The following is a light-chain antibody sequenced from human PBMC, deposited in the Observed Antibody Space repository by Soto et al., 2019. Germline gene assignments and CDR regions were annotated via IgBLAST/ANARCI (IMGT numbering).Light chain of an antibody. V-gene: IGKV3D-20*02. J-gene: IGKJ3*01. CDR3: QHRNNRPFS. CDR1: QSVSSSY. Sequence: IVLTQSPGTLSLSPGERATLSFRASQSVSSSYLAWYQQKPGQAPRLLIYGASYRATGIPARFSGSGSGTDFTLTISSLEPEDFAVYYCQHRNNRPFSFGPGTKVDIK. CDR2: GAS.